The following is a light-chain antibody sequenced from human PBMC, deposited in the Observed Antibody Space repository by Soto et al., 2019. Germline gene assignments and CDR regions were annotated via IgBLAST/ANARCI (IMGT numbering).Light chain of an antibody. J-gene: IGKJ1*01. CDR3: QQYNSYLWT. Sequence: DIQMTQSPSTLSASVGDRVTITCRASQSISSWLAWYQQKPGKAPKLLIYDASSLESGVPSRFSGSGSGTEFTLTISSLQPDDLATYYCQQYNSYLWTFGQGNKVDIK. V-gene: IGKV1-5*01. CDR1: QSISSW. CDR2: DAS.